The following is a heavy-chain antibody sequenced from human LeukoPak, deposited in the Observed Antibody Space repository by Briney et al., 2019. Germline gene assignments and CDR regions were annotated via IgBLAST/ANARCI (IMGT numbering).Heavy chain of an antibody. D-gene: IGHD5-12*01. Sequence: GRSLRLSCAASGFTFSSFGMHWVRQAPGKGLEGVAVISYDGSNKYYADSVKGRFTISRDNSQNTLYLQMSSLRLDDTAVYYCGRLMGGYDSYFYGMDVWGQGTTVTASS. V-gene: IGHV3-30*03. CDR3: GRLMGGYDSYFYGMDV. CDR2: ISYDGSNK. CDR1: GFTFSSFG. J-gene: IGHJ6*02.